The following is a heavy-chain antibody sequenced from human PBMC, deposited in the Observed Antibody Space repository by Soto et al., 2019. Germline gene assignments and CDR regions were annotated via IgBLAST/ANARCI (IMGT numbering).Heavy chain of an antibody. J-gene: IGHJ5*02. CDR2: IYTSGST. CDR1: GGSISSYY. CDR3: ARDDCTNGVCSFDP. V-gene: IGHV4-4*07. Sequence: SETLSLTCTVSGGSISSYYWSWIRQPAGKGLEWIGRIYTSGSTNYNPSLKSRVTMSVDASKNQFSLKLSSVTAADTAVYYCARDDCTNGVCSFDPWRQGTLVTVSS. D-gene: IGHD2-8*01.